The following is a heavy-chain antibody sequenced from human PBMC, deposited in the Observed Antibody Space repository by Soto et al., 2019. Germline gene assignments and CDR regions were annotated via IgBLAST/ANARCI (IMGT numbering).Heavy chain of an antibody. CDR2: ISSSSSTI. CDR3: ASLNGGNSRAFDI. V-gene: IGHV3-48*02. CDR1: GFTFSSYS. D-gene: IGHD2-21*02. J-gene: IGHJ3*02. Sequence: PGGSLILSCAASGFTFSSYSMNWVRQAPGKGLEWVSYISSSSSTIYYADSVKGRFTISRDNAKNSLYLQMNSLRDEDTAVYYCASLNGGNSRAFDIWGQGTMVTVSS.